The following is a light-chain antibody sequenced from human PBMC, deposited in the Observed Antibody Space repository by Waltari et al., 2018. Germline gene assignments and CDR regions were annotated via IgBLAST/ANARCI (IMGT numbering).Light chain of an antibody. CDR3: QVWHAAIDPGV. CDR1: NIGSYS. V-gene: IGLV3-21*04. CDR2: YDS. Sequence: SYVLTQPPSVSVAPGETARITCGGDNIGSYSVHWYQQKPGPAPGLVIRYDSDRPSGIPERFSGSNSANTATLTISRVEAGDEANYYCQVWHAAIDPGVFGTGTEVTV. J-gene: IGLJ1*01.